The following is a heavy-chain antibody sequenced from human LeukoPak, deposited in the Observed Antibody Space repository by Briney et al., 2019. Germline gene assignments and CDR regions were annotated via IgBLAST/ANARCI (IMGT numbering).Heavy chain of an antibody. CDR1: GLTFSTYG. CDR2: LSSGGINK. V-gene: IGHV3-30*03. CDR3: ARDHAGSGRAFDY. J-gene: IGHJ4*02. D-gene: IGHD2-15*01. Sequence: GGSLRLSCAASGLTFSTYGIHWVRQAPGNGLEWVGLLSSGGINKHYADSVKGRFIISRDNSMNTLYLQMNSLGVEDTAVYYCARDHAGSGRAFDYWGQGTLVTVSS.